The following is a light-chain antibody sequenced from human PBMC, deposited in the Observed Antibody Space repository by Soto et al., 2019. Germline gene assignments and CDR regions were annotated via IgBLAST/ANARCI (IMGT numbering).Light chain of an antibody. CDR2: GES. Sequence: IVMTQSPATLSVSQGERATLSCRASLSVSTNLAWYQQKPGQAPRLLIYGESTRATGIPARFSGSGSGTEFTLTISSLQSEDFEVYYCQQFHNCPPITFGQGTRLEIK. CDR3: QQFHNCPPIT. CDR1: LSVSTN. J-gene: IGKJ5*01. V-gene: IGKV3-15*01.